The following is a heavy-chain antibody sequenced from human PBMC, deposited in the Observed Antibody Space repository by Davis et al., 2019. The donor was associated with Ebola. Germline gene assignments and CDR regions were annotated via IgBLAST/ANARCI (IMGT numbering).Heavy chain of an antibody. CDR2: ISAYNGNT. D-gene: IGHD2-15*01. J-gene: IGHJ6*02. V-gene: IGHV1-18*01. CDR1: GGTFSSYA. CDR3: ARDIVVVVAATSHYYYYYGMDV. Sequence: ASVKVSCKASGGTFSSYAISWVRQAPGQGLEWMGWISAYNGNTNYAQKLQGRVTMTTDTSTSTAYMELRSLRSDDTAVYYCARDIVVVVAATSHYYYYYGMDVWGQGTTVTVSS.